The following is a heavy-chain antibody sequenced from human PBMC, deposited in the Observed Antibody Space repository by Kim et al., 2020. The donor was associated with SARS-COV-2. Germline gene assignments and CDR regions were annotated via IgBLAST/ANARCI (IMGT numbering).Heavy chain of an antibody. V-gene: IGHV3-33*01. J-gene: IGHJ6*02. Sequence: GGSLRLSCAASGFTFSSYGMHWVRQAPGKGLEWVAAIWYDGSNKYYADSVKGRFTISRDNSKNTLYLQMSSLRAEDTAVYYCARDLQVDRSSTSCYHWVSCGTRLRGPGNTGTVSS. CDR2: IWYDGSNK. D-gene: IGHD2-2*01. CDR3: ARDLQVDRSSTSCYHWVSCGTRL. CDR1: GFTFSSYG.